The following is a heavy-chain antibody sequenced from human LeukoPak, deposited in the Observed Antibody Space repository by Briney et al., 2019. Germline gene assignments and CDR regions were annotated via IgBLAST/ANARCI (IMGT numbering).Heavy chain of an antibody. D-gene: IGHD5-24*01. J-gene: IGHJ4*02. Sequence: ASVKVSCKASGGTFSSYAISWVRQAPGQGLEWMGGIIPIFGTANYAQKFQGRVTITADESTSTAYMELSSLRSEDTAVYYCARERGDGYSDYWGQGTLVIVSS. CDR3: ARERGDGYSDY. CDR1: GGTFSSYA. V-gene: IGHV1-69*13. CDR2: IIPIFGTA.